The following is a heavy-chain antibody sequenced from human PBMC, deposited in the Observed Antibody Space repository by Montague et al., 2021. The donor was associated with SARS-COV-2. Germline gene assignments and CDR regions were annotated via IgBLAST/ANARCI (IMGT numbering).Heavy chain of an antibody. Sequence: SETLSLTCSVSSGPIISNGYYWGWLRPHTGKELEWNVYNYYSGNTYYNPSLQSRGTITIDTSKNLLSLRLSSVAAADSAVYFCAGGMIRGVTTPFDYWGQGSQVTVSS. V-gene: IGHV4-39*02. CDR3: AGGMIRGVTTPFDY. CDR1: SGPIISNGYY. J-gene: IGHJ4*02. CDR2: NYYSGNT. D-gene: IGHD3-10*01.